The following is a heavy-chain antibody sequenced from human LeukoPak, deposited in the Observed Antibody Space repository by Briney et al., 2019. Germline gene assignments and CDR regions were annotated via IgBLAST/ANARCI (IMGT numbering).Heavy chain of an antibody. D-gene: IGHD3-16*01. V-gene: IGHV3-23*01. Sequence: GGSLRLSCAASGLSFSSFAMSWVRQGPARGLEWVSSIRGNGEPFYADSVKGRFTLSSDSSRNTVYFQLNNLRVEDTAIYYCARASWVSSTDAVRWGQGTLVTVSS. CDR3: ARASWVSSTDAVR. CDR1: GLSFSSFA. CDR2: IRGNGEP. J-gene: IGHJ4*02.